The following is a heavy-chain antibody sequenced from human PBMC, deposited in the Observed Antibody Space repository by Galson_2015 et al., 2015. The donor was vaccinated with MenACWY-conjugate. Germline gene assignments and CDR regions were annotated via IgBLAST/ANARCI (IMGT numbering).Heavy chain of an antibody. V-gene: IGHV3-11*06. Sequence: RYHYMGWIRQAPGKGLEWISYISSSSRYINYADSVKGRFTISRDNAEDSLYLHMNSLRADDTAVYYCARVASTRGYSYGFDNWGQGTLVTVSS. CDR1: RYHY. D-gene: IGHD5-18*01. CDR2: ISSSSRYI. CDR3: ARVASTRGYSYGFDN. J-gene: IGHJ4*02.